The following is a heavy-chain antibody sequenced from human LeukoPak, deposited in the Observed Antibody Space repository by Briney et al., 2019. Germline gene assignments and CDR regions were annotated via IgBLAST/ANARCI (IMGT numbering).Heavy chain of an antibody. CDR1: GGTLNSHT. D-gene: IGHD1-26*01. CDR2: ITPIIDSA. CDR3: ARVNLRGSQYNWFDP. Sequence: SVKVSCKASGGTLNSHTFSWVRQAPGQGLEWMGRITPIIDSAKYAQNFQDRVSIIADKSTSTVYLELSTLRSEDTAVYFCARVNLRGSQYNWFDPWGQGTLVTVPS. J-gene: IGHJ5*02. V-gene: IGHV1-69*08.